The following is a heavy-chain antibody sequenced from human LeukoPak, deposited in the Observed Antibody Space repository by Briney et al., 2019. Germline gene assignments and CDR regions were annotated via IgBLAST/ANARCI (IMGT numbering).Heavy chain of an antibody. CDR2: IYYSGST. Sequence: SETLSLTCTVSGVSISSGDYYWSWIRQPPGKGLEWIGYIYYSGSTSYNPSLKSRVTISVDTSKNQFSLKLTSVTAADTAVYYCATVRQQLIDYWGQGTLVTVSS. V-gene: IGHV4-30-4*01. CDR1: GVSISSGDYY. CDR3: ATVRQQLIDY. D-gene: IGHD6-13*01. J-gene: IGHJ4*02.